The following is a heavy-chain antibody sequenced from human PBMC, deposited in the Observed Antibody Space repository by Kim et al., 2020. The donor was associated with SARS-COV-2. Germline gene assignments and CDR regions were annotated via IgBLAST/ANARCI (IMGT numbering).Heavy chain of an antibody. CDR1: GFTFSSYA. Sequence: GGSLRLSCAASGFTFSSYAMSWVRQAPGKGLEWVSAISGSGGSTYYADSVKGRFTISRDNSKNTLYLQMNSLRAEDTAVYYCAKDGGALTTVTPFDYWGQGTLVTVSS. D-gene: IGHD4-17*01. CDR3: AKDGGALTTVTPFDY. CDR2: ISGSGGST. V-gene: IGHV3-23*01. J-gene: IGHJ4*02.